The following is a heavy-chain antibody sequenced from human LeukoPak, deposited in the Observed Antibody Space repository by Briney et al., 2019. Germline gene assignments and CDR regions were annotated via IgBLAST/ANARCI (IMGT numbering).Heavy chain of an antibody. D-gene: IGHD3-22*01. Sequence: GESLKISCKGSGYSFTSYWIGWVRQMPGKGLEWMGIIYPGDSDTRYSPSFQGQVTISADKSISTAYLQWSSLKASDTAMYYCARHTDNYDSSGYSDYWGQGTLVTVSS. CDR1: GYSFTSYW. CDR3: ARHTDNYDSSGYSDY. CDR2: IYPGDSDT. V-gene: IGHV5-51*01. J-gene: IGHJ4*02.